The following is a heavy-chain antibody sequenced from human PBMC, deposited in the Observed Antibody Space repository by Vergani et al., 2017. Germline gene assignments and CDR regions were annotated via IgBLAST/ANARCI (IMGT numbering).Heavy chain of an antibody. Sequence: QVQLVESGGGVVQPGRSLRLSCAASGFTFSNYGMHWVRQAPGKGLEWVAVIWYDGSNKYYADSVKGRFTISRDNAKNTVFLQMNNLRADDAGVYYCVRTEYCTGIACNTRFDSWGQGALVTVSS. CDR3: VRTEYCTGIACNTRFDS. V-gene: IGHV3-33*03. J-gene: IGHJ5*01. CDR1: GFTFSNYG. CDR2: IWYDGSNK. D-gene: IGHD2-8*02.